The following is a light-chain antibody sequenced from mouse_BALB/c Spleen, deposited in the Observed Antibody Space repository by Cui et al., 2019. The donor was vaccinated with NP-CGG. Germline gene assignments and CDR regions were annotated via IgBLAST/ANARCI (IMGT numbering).Light chain of an antibody. Sequence: QAVVPQESALTTSPGETVTFTCRSSSGAVTTNNYANWVQEKPDHLFTGLIGGTNNRAPGVPARFSGSLIGDKAALTITGAQTEDEAIYFCALWYSNHWVFGGGTKLTVL. CDR3: ALWYSNHWV. CDR2: GTN. CDR1: SGAVTTNNY. J-gene: IGLJ1*01. V-gene: IGLV1*01.